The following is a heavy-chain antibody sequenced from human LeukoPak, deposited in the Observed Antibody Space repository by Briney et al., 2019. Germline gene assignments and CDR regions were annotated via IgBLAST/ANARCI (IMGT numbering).Heavy chain of an antibody. V-gene: IGHV1-18*01. Sequence: GASVKVSCKASGYTFTSYDISWVRQAPGQGLEWMGWSSPYNGNTNYAQKVQGRVTMTTDTSTNTAYMELRSLRSDDTAVYYCARDAYCSGGKCYSYGMDVWGRGTTVTVSS. J-gene: IGHJ6*02. CDR1: GYTFTSYD. CDR3: ARDAYCSGGKCYSYGMDV. D-gene: IGHD2-15*01. CDR2: SSPYNGNT.